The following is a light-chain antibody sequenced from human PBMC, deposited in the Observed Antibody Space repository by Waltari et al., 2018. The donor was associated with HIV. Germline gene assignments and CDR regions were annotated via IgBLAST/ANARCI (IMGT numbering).Light chain of an antibody. CDR1: SSDVGGYNY. Sequence: QSALTQPASVSGSPGQSITISCTGTSSDVGGYNYVSWYQQHPGKAPKLMIYDVSNRPSGVSNRCSGSKSGNTASLTISGLQAEDEADYYGSSYTSSSTLDVVFGGGTKLTVL. V-gene: IGLV2-14*03. J-gene: IGLJ2*01. CDR3: SSYTSSSTLDVV. CDR2: DVS.